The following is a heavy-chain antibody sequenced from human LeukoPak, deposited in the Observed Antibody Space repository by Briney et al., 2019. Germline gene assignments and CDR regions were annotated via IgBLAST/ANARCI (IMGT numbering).Heavy chain of an antibody. V-gene: IGHV3-23*01. Sequence: GGSLRLSCAASGFTFSSYSMSWVRQAPGKGLEWVSAISGSGGSTYYADSVKGRFTISRDNSKNTLYVQMNSMRAEDTAVYYCARTQKGYCSGGSCYEDYWGQGTLVTVSS. CDR3: ARTQKGYCSGGSCYEDY. J-gene: IGHJ4*02. CDR2: ISGSGGST. D-gene: IGHD2-15*01. CDR1: GFTFSSYS.